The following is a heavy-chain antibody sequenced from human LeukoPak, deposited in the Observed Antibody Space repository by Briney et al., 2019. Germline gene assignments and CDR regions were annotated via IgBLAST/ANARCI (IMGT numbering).Heavy chain of an antibody. J-gene: IGHJ5*02. D-gene: IGHD4/OR15-4a*01. V-gene: IGHV4-59*01. CDR3: VRGPYGASISKWFDP. Sequence: SETLSLTCTVSRGSISGYSWSWIRQSPGGGLEWIGYIYYSGDTAYNPSLRSRVTLSVDTSKSQFSLQLRSVTTADTAVYYCVRGPYGASISKWFDPWGQGTQVIVSP. CDR2: IYYSGDT. CDR1: RGSISGYS.